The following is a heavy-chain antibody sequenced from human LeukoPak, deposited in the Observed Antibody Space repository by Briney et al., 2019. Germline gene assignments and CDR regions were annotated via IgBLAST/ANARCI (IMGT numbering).Heavy chain of an antibody. V-gene: IGHV4-59*01. Sequence: PSETLSLTCTVSAGSISSYYWSWIRQPPGKGLEWIGYIYYSGSTNYNPSLKSRVTISVDTSKNQFSLKLSSVTAADTAVYYCARSSGYYYHLDYWGQGTLVTVSS. CDR3: ARSSGYYYHLDY. CDR1: AGSISSYY. D-gene: IGHD3-22*01. J-gene: IGHJ4*02. CDR2: IYYSGST.